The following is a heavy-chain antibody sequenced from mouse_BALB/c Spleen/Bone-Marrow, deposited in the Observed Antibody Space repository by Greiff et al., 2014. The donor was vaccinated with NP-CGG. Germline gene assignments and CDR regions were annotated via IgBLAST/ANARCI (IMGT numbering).Heavy chain of an antibody. CDR2: IDPANGNT. Sequence: EVQVVESGAELVKPGASVKLSCTASGFNIKDTYMHWVKQRPEQGLEWIGRIDPANGNTKYDPKFQGKATITADTSSNTAYLQLSSLTSEDTAVYYCANYYCGSSLFAYWGRGTLVTVSA. V-gene: IGHV14-3*02. CDR3: ANYYCGSSLFAY. CDR1: GFNIKDTY. J-gene: IGHJ3*01. D-gene: IGHD1-1*01.